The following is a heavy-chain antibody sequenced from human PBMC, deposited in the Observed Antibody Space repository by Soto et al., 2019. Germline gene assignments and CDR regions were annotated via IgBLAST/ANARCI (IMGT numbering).Heavy chain of an antibody. CDR3: ARDQYSRTTMGVDWFDP. Sequence: TLSLTCSVSGGSISSSSHYWSWIRQPAGKGLEWIGRIYTSGSTNYNPSLKSRVTMSVDTSKNQFSLKLSSVTAADTAVYYCARDQYSRTTMGVDWFDPWGQGTLVTVSS. CDR2: IYTSGST. D-gene: IGHD6-13*01. V-gene: IGHV4-61*02. CDR1: GGSISSSSHY. J-gene: IGHJ5*02.